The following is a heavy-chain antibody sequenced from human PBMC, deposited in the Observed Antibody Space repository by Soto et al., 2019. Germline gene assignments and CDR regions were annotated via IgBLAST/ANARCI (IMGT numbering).Heavy chain of an antibody. J-gene: IGHJ5*02. CDR3: AKPSLRYSYGSRTNWFDP. Sequence: EVQLLESGGGLVQPGGSLRLSCAASGFTFSSYAMSWVRQAPGKGLEWVSAISGSGGSTYYADSVKGRFTISRDNSKNTLYLQMNSLRAEDTAVYYCAKPSLRYSYGSRTNWFDPWGQGTLVTVSS. V-gene: IGHV3-23*01. CDR2: ISGSGGST. CDR1: GFTFSSYA. D-gene: IGHD5-18*01.